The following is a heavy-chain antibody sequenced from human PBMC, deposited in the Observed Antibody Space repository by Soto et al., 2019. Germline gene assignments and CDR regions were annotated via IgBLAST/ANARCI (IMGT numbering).Heavy chain of an antibody. D-gene: IGHD6-13*01. CDR2: IWYDGSNK. J-gene: IGHJ5*02. Sequence: PGGSLRLSCAASGFTFSSYGMHWVRQAPGKGLEWVAVIWYDGSNKYYADSVKGRFTISRDNSKNTLYLQMNSLRAEDTAVYYCAKDRPSIAAPWFDPWGQGTLVTVSS. CDR1: GFTFSSYG. V-gene: IGHV3-30*02. CDR3: AKDRPSIAAPWFDP.